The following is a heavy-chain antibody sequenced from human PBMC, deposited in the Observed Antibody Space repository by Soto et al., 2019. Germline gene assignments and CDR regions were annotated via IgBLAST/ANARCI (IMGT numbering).Heavy chain of an antibody. CDR2: IYHSGST. V-gene: IGHV4-38-2*01. CDR1: GYSISSGYY. Sequence: SETLSLTCAVSGYSISSGYYWGWIRQPPGKGLEWIGSIYHSGSTYYNPSLKSRVTMSVDTSKNQFSLKLSSVTAADTAVYYCASAVRDTAMVTEAYYFDYWGQGTLVTVSS. D-gene: IGHD5-18*01. CDR3: ASAVRDTAMVTEAYYFDY. J-gene: IGHJ4*02.